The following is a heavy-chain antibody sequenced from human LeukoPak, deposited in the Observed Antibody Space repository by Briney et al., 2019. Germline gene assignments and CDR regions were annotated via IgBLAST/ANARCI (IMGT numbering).Heavy chain of an antibody. D-gene: IGHD6-19*01. V-gene: IGHV3-7*01. Sequence: GGSLRLSCAACGFTFSSYWMSWVRQAPGKGLEWVANIKQDGSEKYYVDSVKGRFTISRDNAKNSLYLQMNSLRAEDTAVYNCARVTSSDHFDYWGQGTLVTVSS. CDR3: ARVTSSDHFDY. CDR2: IKQDGSEK. J-gene: IGHJ4*02. CDR1: GFTFSSYW.